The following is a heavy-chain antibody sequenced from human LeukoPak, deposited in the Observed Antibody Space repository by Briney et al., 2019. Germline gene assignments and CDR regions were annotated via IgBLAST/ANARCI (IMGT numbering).Heavy chain of an antibody. J-gene: IGHJ4*02. D-gene: IGHD1-26*01. Sequence: GGSLRLSCAASGFTFSSYAMHWVRQAPGKGLEWVAVISYDGSNKYYADSVKGRFTISRDNSKNTLYLQMNSLRSDDTAVYYCARDGSGSYGFYWGQGTLVTVSS. V-gene: IGHV3-30*04. CDR2: ISYDGSNK. CDR3: ARDGSGSYGFY. CDR1: GFTFSSYA.